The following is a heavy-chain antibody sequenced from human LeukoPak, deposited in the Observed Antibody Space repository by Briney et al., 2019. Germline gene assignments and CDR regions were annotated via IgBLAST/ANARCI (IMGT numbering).Heavy chain of an antibody. V-gene: IGHV4-39*07. J-gene: IGHJ4*02. CDR1: GGSISSSSYY. Sequence: SSETLSLTCTVSGGSISSSSYYWGWIRQPPGKGLEWIGSIYYSGSTYYNPSLKSRVTISVDTSKNQFSLKLSSVTAADTAVYYCARDGPIVGATTSFDYWGQGTLVTVSS. CDR2: IYYSGST. D-gene: IGHD1-26*01. CDR3: ARDGPIVGATTSFDY.